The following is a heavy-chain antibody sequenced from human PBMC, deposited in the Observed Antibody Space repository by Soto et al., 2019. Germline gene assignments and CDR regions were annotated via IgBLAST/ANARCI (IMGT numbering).Heavy chain of an antibody. V-gene: IGHV1-69*13. Sequence: ASVKVSRKASGDTFSSYAISWVRQAPGQGLEWMGGIIPIFGTANYAQKFQGRVTITADESTSTAYMELSSLRSEDTAVYYCARRSGLRWYYYFDYWGQGTLVTVSS. CDR3: ARRSGLRWYYYFDY. CDR2: IIPIFGTA. CDR1: GDTFSSYA. D-gene: IGHD4-17*01. J-gene: IGHJ4*02.